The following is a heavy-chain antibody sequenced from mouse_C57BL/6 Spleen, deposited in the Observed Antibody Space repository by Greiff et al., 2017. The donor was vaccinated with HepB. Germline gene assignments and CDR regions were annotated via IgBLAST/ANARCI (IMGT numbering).Heavy chain of an antibody. CDR3: AREGNWDDY. CDR1: GYAFTNYL. CDR2: INPGSGGT. Sequence: QVQLKQSGAELVRPGTSVKVSCKASGYAFTNYLIEWVKQRPGQGLEWIGVINPGSGGTNYNEKFKDKATLTADKSSSTAYMQLSSLTYEDSAVYYCAREGNWDDYWGQGTTLTVSS. V-gene: IGHV1-54*01. D-gene: IGHD4-1*01. J-gene: IGHJ2*01.